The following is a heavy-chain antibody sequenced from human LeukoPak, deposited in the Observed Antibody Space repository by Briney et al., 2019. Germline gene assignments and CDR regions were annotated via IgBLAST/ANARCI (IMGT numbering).Heavy chain of an antibody. CDR2: ISYDGSNK. CDR3: AKDGGHSSGPIGIDY. CDR1: GFTFSSYA. D-gene: IGHD6-19*01. Sequence: GRSLRLSCAASGFTFSSYAMHWVRQAPGKGLEWVAVISYDGSNKYYADSVKGRFTISRDNSKNTLYLQMNSLRAEDTAVYYCAKDGGHSSGPIGIDYWGQGTLVTVSS. V-gene: IGHV3-30*04. J-gene: IGHJ4*02.